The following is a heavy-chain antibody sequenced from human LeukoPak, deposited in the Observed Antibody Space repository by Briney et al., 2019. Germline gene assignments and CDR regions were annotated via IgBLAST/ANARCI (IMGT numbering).Heavy chain of an antibody. CDR3: AKGPQVGSGYHPDY. D-gene: IGHD3-22*01. Sequence: GGSLRLSCAASGFTLSSYAMSWVRQAPGKGLEWVSGLSGSGGSTYYADSVKGRFTISRDNSKNTLYLQMNSLRAEDTAAYYCAKGPQVGSGYHPDYWGQGILVTVSS. V-gene: IGHV3-23*01. J-gene: IGHJ4*02. CDR1: GFTLSSYA. CDR2: LSGSGGST.